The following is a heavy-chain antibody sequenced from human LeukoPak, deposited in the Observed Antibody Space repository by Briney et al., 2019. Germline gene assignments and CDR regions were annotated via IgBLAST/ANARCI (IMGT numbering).Heavy chain of an antibody. J-gene: IGHJ4*02. Sequence: GGSLGLSCAASGFTVSSNYMSWVRQAPGKGLEWVSVIYSGGSTYYADSVKGRFTISRDNSKNTLSLQMNSLRAEDPAMYYCARGRPRNTTMIHDWGQGTLVTVSS. CDR3: ARGRPRNTTMIHD. V-gene: IGHV3-53*01. CDR2: IYSGGST. D-gene: IGHD5-18*01. CDR1: GFTVSSNY.